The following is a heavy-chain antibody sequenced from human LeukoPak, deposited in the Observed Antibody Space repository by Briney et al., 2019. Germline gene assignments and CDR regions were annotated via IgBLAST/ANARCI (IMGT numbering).Heavy chain of an antibody. D-gene: IGHD3-22*01. CDR1: GYTFTSYG. J-gene: IGHJ4*02. CDR2: ISAYNGNT. V-gene: IGHV1-18*01. CDR3: ARSQVNRQYIYYYDSSGRKGSFDY. Sequence: ASVKVSCKASGYTFTSYGISWVRQAPGQGLEWMGWISAYNGNTNYAQKLQGRVTMTTDTSTSTAYMELRSLRSDDTAVYYCARSQVNRQYIYYYDSSGRKGSFDYWGQGTLVTVSS.